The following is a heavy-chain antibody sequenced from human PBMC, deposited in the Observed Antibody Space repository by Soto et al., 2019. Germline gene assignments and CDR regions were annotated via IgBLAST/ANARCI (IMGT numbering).Heavy chain of an antibody. V-gene: IGHV3-15*07. D-gene: IGHD2-2*02. CDR1: GFIFSNAW. J-gene: IGHJ4*02. CDR2: IKSKTDGGTT. CDR3: TAPPRYKIPIDC. Sequence: EVQLVESGGGLVKPGGSLRLSCVASGFIFSNAWINWVRQAPGKGLEWVGRIKSKTDGGTTDYAAPVKGRFTISRDDSKNTLYLQMNSLKIEATAVYYCTAPPRYKIPIDCWGQGALVTVSS.